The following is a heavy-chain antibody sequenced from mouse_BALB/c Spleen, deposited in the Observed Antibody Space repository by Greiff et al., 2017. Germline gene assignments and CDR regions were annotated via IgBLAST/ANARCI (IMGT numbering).Heavy chain of an antibody. D-gene: IGHD3-2*01. J-gene: IGHJ4*01. Sequence: VQLQQSGPELVRPGASVKLSCKASGYTFTSYWMQWVKQRPGQGLEWIGAIYPGDGDTRYTQKFKGKATLTADNSSSTAYMQLSSLTSEDSAVYYCARLGDSSGRYYAMDYWGQGTSVTVSS. V-gene: IGHV1-87*01. CDR3: ARLGDSSGRYYAMDY. CDR2: IYPGDGDT. CDR1: GYTFTSYW.